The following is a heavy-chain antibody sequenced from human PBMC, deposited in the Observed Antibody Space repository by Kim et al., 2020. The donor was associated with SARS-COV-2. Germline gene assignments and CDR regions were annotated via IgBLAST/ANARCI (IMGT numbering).Heavy chain of an antibody. Sequence: GESLKISCKGSGYSFTSYWISWVRQMPGKGLEWMGRIDPSDSYTNYSPSFQGHVTISADKSISTAYLQWSSLKASDTAMYYCARQTSHSITIFGGGMDVWGQGTTVNVSS. J-gene: IGHJ6*02. CDR3: ARQTSHSITIFGGGMDV. CDR1: GYSFTSYW. CDR2: IDPSDSYT. D-gene: IGHD3-3*01. V-gene: IGHV5-10-1*01.